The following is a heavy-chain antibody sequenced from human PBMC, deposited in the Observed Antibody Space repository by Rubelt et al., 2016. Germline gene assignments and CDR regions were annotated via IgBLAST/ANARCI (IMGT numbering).Heavy chain of an antibody. Sequence: RLSCAASGFTFSSYAMHWVRQAPGKGLEWVANIKQDGSEKYYVDSVKGRFTISRDNAKNLLYLQMNIMTADDTAVYYCARDSAGVGVDYWGQGTLVSVSS. D-gene: IGHD1-26*01. V-gene: IGHV3-7*03. CDR1: GFTFSSYA. CDR3: ARDSAGVGVDY. J-gene: IGHJ4*02. CDR2: IKQDGSEK.